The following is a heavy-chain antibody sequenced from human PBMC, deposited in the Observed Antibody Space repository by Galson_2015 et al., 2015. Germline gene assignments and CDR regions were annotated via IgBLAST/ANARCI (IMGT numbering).Heavy chain of an antibody. CDR1: GFTFTSSA. V-gene: IGHV1-58*01. CDR2: IVVGSGNT. J-gene: IGHJ6*03. Sequence: SVKVSCKASGFTFTSSAVQWVRQARGQRLEWIGWIVVGSGNTNYAQKFQERVTITRDMSTSTAYMELSSLRSEDTAVYYCAAEPLITIFGVVTNNYYMDVWGKGTTVTVSS. CDR3: AAEPLITIFGVVTNNYYMDV. D-gene: IGHD3-3*01.